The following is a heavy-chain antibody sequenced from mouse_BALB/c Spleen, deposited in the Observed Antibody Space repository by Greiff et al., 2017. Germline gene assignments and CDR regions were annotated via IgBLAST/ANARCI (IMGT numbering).Heavy chain of an antibody. J-gene: IGHJ4*01. Sequence: QVQLQQSGPGLVQPSQSLSITCTVSGFSLTSYGVHWVRQSPGKGLEWLGVIWSGGSTDYNAAFISRLSISKDNSKSQVFFKMNSLQANDTAIYYCARKEIHYYGSSYHYAMDYWGQGTSVTVSS. CDR3: ARKEIHYYGSSYHYAMDY. V-gene: IGHV2-2*02. CDR1: GFSLTSYG. D-gene: IGHD1-1*01. CDR2: IWSGGST.